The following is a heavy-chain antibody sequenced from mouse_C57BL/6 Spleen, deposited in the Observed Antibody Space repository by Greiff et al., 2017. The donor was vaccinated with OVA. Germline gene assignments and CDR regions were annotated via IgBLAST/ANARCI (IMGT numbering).Heavy chain of an antibody. CDR3: ARETDCGSSSDWDIDV. Sequence: EVKLVESEGGLVQPGRSMKLSCTASGFTFSAYYLSWVRQVPEKGLEWVANFNYDGSSTYYLDSLKSRFIISRDNAKNILYLQMSSLKSEDTATYYCARETDCGSSSDWDIDVWGTGTTVTVSS. J-gene: IGHJ1*03. CDR1: GFTFSAYY. V-gene: IGHV5-16*01. D-gene: IGHD1-1*01. CDR2: FNYDGSST.